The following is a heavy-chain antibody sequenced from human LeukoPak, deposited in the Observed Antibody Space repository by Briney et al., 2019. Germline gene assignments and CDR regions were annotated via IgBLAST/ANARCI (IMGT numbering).Heavy chain of an antibody. V-gene: IGHV3-23*01. J-gene: IGHJ5*02. D-gene: IGHD3-22*01. CDR2: ISGGGVNT. CDR3: AKTLGYSGYFSP. Sequence: GGSLRLSCAASGFTFNSYAMTWVRQAPGKGLEWVSAISGGGVNTYYADSVKGRFTISRDNSKNVLYLQMNSLRAEDTAVYYCAKTLGYSGYFSPWGQGILVTVSS. CDR1: GFTFNSYA.